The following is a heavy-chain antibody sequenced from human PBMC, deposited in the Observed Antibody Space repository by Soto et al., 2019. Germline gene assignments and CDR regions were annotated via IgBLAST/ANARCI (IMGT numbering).Heavy chain of an antibody. CDR3: AKVTGQWGACDI. J-gene: IGHJ3*02. CDR1: GFTFSSYA. V-gene: IGHV3-23*01. D-gene: IGHD2-8*01. Sequence: GGSLRLSCTASGFTFSSYAMSWVRQAPGKGLEWVSGISGSAVSTYYADSVKGQFTISRDNSKNTLFLQMNSLRAEDTAVYYCAKVTGQWGACDIWGQGTMVTVSS. CDR2: ISGSAVST.